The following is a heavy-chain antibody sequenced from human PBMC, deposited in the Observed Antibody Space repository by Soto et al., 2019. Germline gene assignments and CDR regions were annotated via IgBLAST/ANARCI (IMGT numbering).Heavy chain of an antibody. V-gene: IGHV4-59*01. J-gene: IGHJ4*02. Sequence: SEILSLTCTVSGGSISSYFWSWIRQPPGKGLEWIGYISYSGSTNYNPSLKSRVTISVDTSKNQFSLKLSSVTAADTAVYYCASYTSGWYDYWGQGTLVTVSS. CDR2: ISYSGST. CDR3: ASYTSGWYDY. CDR1: GGSISSYF. D-gene: IGHD6-19*01.